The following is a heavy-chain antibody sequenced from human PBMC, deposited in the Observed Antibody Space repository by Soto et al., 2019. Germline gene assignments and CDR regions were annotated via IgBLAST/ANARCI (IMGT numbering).Heavy chain of an antibody. J-gene: IGHJ5*02. Sequence: SETLSLTCTVSGGSISSGDYYWSWIRQPPGKGLEWIGYIYYSGSTYYNPSLKSRVTISVDTSKNQFSLKLSSVTAADTAMYYCARDIAKPNNWFDPWGQGTLVTVSS. V-gene: IGHV4-30-4*01. CDR3: ARDIAKPNNWFDP. CDR2: IYYSGST. CDR1: GGSISSGDYY.